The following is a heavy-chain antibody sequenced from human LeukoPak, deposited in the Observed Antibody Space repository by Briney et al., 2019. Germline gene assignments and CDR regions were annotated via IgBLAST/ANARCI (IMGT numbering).Heavy chain of an antibody. Sequence: PGGSLRLSCAASGFTFSSYAMSWVRQAPGKGLEWVSAISGSGGSTYYADSVKGRFTISRDNSKNTLYLQMNSLRAEDTAVYYCAKADMIMFGGVTDFGYWGQGTLVTVSS. V-gene: IGHV3-23*01. CDR1: GFTFSSYA. J-gene: IGHJ4*02. CDR2: ISGSGGST. D-gene: IGHD3-16*01. CDR3: AKADMIMFGGVTDFGY.